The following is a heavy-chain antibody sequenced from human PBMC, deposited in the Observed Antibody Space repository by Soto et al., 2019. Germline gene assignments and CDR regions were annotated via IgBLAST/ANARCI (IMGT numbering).Heavy chain of an antibody. CDR3: ARGGPSSSSSWYPY. CDR1: GFTFSSYW. D-gene: IGHD6-13*01. J-gene: IGHJ4*02. CDR2: IKSDGGST. Sequence: PGGSLRLSCAASGFTFSSYWMHWVRHVAEKGLVWVSRIKSDGGSTNYADSVKGRFTISRDNAKNTLYLQMNSLRAEDTAVYYCARGGPSSSSSWYPYWGQGTLVTVS. V-gene: IGHV3-74*01.